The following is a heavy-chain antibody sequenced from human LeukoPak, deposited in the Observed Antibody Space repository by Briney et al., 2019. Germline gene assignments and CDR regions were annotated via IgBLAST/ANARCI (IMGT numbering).Heavy chain of an antibody. CDR2: ISGSGGST. D-gene: IGHD2-2*01. J-gene: IGHJ4*02. CDR1: GFTFSSYA. CDR3: AKDGCSSTSCWTSFDY. V-gene: IGHV3-23*01. Sequence: PGGSLRLSCAASGFTFSSYAMSWVRQAPGKGLEWVSAISGSGGSTYYADSVKGRFTISRDNSKNTLYLQMNSLRAEDTAVYYCAKDGCSSTSCWTSFDYWGQGTLVTVPS.